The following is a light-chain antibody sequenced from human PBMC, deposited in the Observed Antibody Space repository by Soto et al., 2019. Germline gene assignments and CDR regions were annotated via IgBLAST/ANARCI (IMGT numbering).Light chain of an antibody. CDR3: QQRSNWPLT. CDR1: QSVSSSY. Sequence: IVLTQSPGTLSLSTGERATLSCRASQSVSSSYLAWYQQKPGQAPRLLIYGASSRATGIPARFSGSGSGTDFTLTISSLEPEDFAVYYCQQRSNWPLTFGGGTKVDNK. CDR2: GAS. V-gene: IGKV3D-20*02. J-gene: IGKJ4*01.